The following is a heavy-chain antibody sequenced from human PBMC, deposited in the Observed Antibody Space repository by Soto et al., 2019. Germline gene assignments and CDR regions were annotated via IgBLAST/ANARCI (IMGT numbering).Heavy chain of an antibody. CDR3: AGSPSWETNVTPSYFDY. CDR1: RYTFISYA. CDR2: MNPKSANT. Sequence: QVQLVQSGAEVKKPGASVKVSCKTSRYTFISYAINWVRQAPGQGLEWVGGMNPKSANTGYAQNFQGRVTMTRDTAISRAYMELMSLRTADTAVYYCAGSPSWETNVTPSYFDYWGQGTLVTVSS. D-gene: IGHD4-4*01. V-gene: IGHV1-8*01. J-gene: IGHJ4*02.